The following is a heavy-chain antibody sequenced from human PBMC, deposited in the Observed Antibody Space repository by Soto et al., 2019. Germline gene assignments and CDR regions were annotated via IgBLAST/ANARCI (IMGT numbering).Heavy chain of an antibody. CDR2: TAYRGST. CDR1: GGSISSSSYY. J-gene: IGHJ4*02. D-gene: IGHD5-18*01. Sequence: PSETLSLTCTVSGGSISSSSYYWGWIRQPPGRGLEWIGCTAYRGSTSYNPSLKSRVTISLDTSKNQLSLKLHSVTAADTAVYYCARDPGNTYYFDYWGLGTLVTVSS. CDR3: ARDPGNTYYFDY. V-gene: IGHV4-61*01.